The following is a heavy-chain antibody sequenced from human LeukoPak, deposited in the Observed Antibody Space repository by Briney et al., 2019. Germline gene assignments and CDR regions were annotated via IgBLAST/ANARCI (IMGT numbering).Heavy chain of an antibody. CDR1: GYTFTSYG. CDR3: ARKSVAATLRDIVYQYSFRDV. J-gene: IGHJ6*03. D-gene: IGHD2-15*01. CDR2: ISTNTGNP. Sequence: ASVKVSCKASGYTFTSYGISWVRQAPGQGLEWMGWISTNTGNPTYAQGFTGRFVFSLDTSVSTAYLQISSLKAEDTAVYYCARKSVAATLRDIVYQYSFRDVGGKGTTVTVSS. V-gene: IGHV7-4-1*02.